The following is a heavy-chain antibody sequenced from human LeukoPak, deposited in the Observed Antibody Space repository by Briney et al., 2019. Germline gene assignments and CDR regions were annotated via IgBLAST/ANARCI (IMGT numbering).Heavy chain of an antibody. V-gene: IGHV4-61*02. CDR2: IYTSGST. J-gene: IGHJ6*03. D-gene: IGHD3-10*01. Sequence: SETLSLTCTVSGGSISSGSYYWSWIRQPAGKGLEWIGRIYTSGSTNYNPSLKSRVTISVDTSKNQFSLKLSSVTAADTAVYHCARGRRFKYGSGSFINYYYYYYMDVWGKGTTVTVSS. CDR1: GGSISSGSYY. CDR3: ARGRRFKYGSGSFINYYYYYYMDV.